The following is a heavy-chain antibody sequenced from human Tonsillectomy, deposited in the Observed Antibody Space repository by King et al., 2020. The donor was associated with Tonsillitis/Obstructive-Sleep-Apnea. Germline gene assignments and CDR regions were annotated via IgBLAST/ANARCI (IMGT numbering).Heavy chain of an antibody. CDR3: ARPHSSGWYYYGMDV. CDR2: IDPSDSYT. V-gene: IGHV5-10-1*03. J-gene: IGHJ6*02. CDR1: GYSFTSYW. Sequence: VQLVQSGAEVKKPGESLRISCKGSGYSFTSYWINWVRQMPGKGLEWMGRIDPSDSYTNYSPSFQGHVTISADKSISTAYLQWSSLKASDTAMYYCARPHSSGWYYYGMDVWVQGTTVTVSS. D-gene: IGHD6-25*01.